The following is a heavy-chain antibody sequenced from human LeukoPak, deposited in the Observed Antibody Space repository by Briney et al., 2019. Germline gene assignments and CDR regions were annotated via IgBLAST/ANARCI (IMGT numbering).Heavy chain of an antibody. CDR3: ARAGRAVAGPRGWFDP. CDR2: IYHSGST. V-gene: IGHV4-30-2*01. D-gene: IGHD6-19*01. J-gene: IGHJ5*02. Sequence: SETLSLTCTVSGGSISSGGYYWSWIRQPPGKGLEWIGYIYHSGSTYYNPSLKSRVTISVDRSKNQFSLKLSSVTAADTAVYYCARAGRAVAGPRGWFDPWGQGTLVTVSS. CDR1: GGSISSGGYY.